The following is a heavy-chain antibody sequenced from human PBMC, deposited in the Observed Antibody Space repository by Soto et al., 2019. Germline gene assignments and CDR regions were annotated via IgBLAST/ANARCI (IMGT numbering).Heavy chain of an antibody. J-gene: IGHJ6*02. CDR3: ARKLELRGSYYYYYDMDG. CDR2: INPNSGGT. Sequence: GASVKVSCKASGYTFTDYDMHWVRQAPGQGLEWMGWINPNSGGTNYAQKFQGRVTMTRDTSISTAYMELSRLRSDDTAVYYCARKLELRGSYYYYYDMDGWGQGTTVTVSS. V-gene: IGHV1-2*02. D-gene: IGHD1-7*01. CDR1: GYTFTDYD.